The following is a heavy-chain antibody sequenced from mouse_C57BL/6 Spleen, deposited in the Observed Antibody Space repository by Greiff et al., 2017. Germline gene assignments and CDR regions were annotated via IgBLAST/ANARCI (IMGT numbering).Heavy chain of an antibody. Sequence: QVQLQQPGAELVKPGASVKVSCKASGYTFTSYWMHWVKQRPGQGLEWIGRIHPSARATTSNQKFKGKATLTVDKSSSPAYMQLSSLTSEDSAVYYCAIRDYYWGQGTTLTVSS. V-gene: IGHV1-74*01. CDR3: AIRDYY. CDR2: IHPSARAT. J-gene: IGHJ2*01. CDR1: GYTFTSYW. D-gene: IGHD3-3*01.